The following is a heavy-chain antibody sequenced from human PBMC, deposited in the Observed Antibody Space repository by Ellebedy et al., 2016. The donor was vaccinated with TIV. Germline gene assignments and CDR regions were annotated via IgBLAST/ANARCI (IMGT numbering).Heavy chain of an antibody. V-gene: IGHV3-30*03. CDR2: ISYDGSNK. D-gene: IGHD6-19*01. J-gene: IGHJ4*02. CDR1: GFTFSSYG. CDR3: ARAPPGSGPDY. Sequence: GESLKISXAASGFTFSSYGMHWVRQAPGKGLEWVAVISYDGSNKYYADSVKGRVTISRDDSKNTLFLQMNSLRAEDTAVYYCARAPPGSGPDYWGQGTLVSVSS.